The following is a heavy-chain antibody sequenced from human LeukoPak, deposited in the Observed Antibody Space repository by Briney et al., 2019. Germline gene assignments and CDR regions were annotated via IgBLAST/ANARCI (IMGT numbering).Heavy chain of an antibody. CDR3: ARDPTYCGGDCYSELDY. D-gene: IGHD2-21*02. V-gene: IGHV1-2*02. J-gene: IGHJ4*02. CDR1: RSLTGYY. Sequence: GASVKVSCKASRSLTGYYVHWVRQAPGQGLEWMGWINPNSGGTNYAQNFQGRVTMTRDTSISTAYMELSRLRSDDTAVYYCARDPTYCGGDCYSELDYWGQGTLVTVSS. CDR2: INPNSGGT.